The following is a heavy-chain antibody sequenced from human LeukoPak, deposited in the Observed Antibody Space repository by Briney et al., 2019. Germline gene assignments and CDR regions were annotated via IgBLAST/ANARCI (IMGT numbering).Heavy chain of an antibody. CDR3: ARARGSGSYYAAFDI. Sequence: ASVKVSCKASGGTFSSYAISWVRQAPGQGLEWMGGIIPIFGTANYAQKFRGRVTITADESTSTAYMELSSLRSEDTAVYYCARARGSGSYYAAFDIWGQGTMVTVSS. D-gene: IGHD3-10*01. J-gene: IGHJ3*02. CDR1: GGTFSSYA. V-gene: IGHV1-69*13. CDR2: IIPIFGTA.